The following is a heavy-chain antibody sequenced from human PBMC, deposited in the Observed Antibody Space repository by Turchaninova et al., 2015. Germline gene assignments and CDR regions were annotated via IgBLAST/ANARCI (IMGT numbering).Heavy chain of an antibody. V-gene: IGHV3-64D*06. D-gene: IGHD3-3*01. CDR3: VVVIYDFWSGYSSV. J-gene: IGHJ6*02. CDR1: GFTFSSYA. CDR2: ISSNEGIT. Sequence: EVQLVESGGGLVQPGGDLRLSCSASGFTFSSYAIHWFRSAPGRGVAYVTTISSNEGITAHADSVKGHFTISRYNSKNTLCLQMSSLRAGDTAVYYCVVVIYDFWSGYSSVWGQGTTVTVSS.